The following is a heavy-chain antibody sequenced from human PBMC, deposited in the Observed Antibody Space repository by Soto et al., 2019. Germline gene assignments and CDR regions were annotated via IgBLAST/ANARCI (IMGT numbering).Heavy chain of an antibody. D-gene: IGHD3-9*01. V-gene: IGHV3-30*18. Sequence: GGSLRLSCAASGFTFSSYGMHWVRQAPGKGLEWVAVISYDGSNKYYADSVKGRFTISRDNSKNTLYLQMNSLRAEDTAVYYCAKGPNVLRYFDWLLRSGGQGTLVTVSS. CDR1: GFTFSSYG. CDR2: ISYDGSNK. CDR3: AKGPNVLRYFDWLLRS. J-gene: IGHJ4*02.